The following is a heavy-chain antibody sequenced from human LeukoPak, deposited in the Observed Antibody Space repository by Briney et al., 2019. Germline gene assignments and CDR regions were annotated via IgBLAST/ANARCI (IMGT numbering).Heavy chain of an antibody. J-gene: IGHJ6*02. Sequence: GGSLRLSCVASGFTVSNKYMSWVRQAPGKGLEWVSVIYSGGSTYYADSVKGRFTISRDNSKNTLYLQMNSLRAEDTAVYYCAFIAAAGTPPYYYYGMDVWGQGTTVTVSS. CDR2: IYSGGST. D-gene: IGHD6-13*01. CDR1: GFTVSNKY. CDR3: AFIAAAGTPPYYYYGMDV. V-gene: IGHV3-53*01.